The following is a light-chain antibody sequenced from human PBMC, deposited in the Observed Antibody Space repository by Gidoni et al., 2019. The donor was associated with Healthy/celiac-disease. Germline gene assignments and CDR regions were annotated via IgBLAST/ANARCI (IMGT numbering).Light chain of an antibody. J-gene: IGKJ3*01. CDR1: QGISNS. V-gene: IGKV1-NL1*01. CDR3: QQYYNAPFT. Sequence: DIQMTQSPSSLSASIGDRVSITCRSSQGISNSLAWYQQKPGKAPKVLLYAASRLQSGVPSRFSGSGSGTHYTLTITSLQPEDLATYYCQQYYNAPFTFGPXTKVEIK. CDR2: AAS.